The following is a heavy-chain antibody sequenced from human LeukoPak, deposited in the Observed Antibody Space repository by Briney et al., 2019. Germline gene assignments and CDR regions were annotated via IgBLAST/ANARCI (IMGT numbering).Heavy chain of an antibody. CDR3: ARDKKGAAARGLTGSFDY. V-gene: IGHV3-48*01. J-gene: IGHJ4*02. CDR2: ISSSSSTI. CDR1: GFTFSSYS. Sequence: GGSLRLSCAASGFTFSSYSMNWARQAPGKGLEWVSYISSSSSTIYYADSVKGRFTISRDNAKNSLYLQMNSLRAEDTAVYYCARDKKGAAARGLTGSFDYWGQGTLVTVSS. D-gene: IGHD6-6*01.